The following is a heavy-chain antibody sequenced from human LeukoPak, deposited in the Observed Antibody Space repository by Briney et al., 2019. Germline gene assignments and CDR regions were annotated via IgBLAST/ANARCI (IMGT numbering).Heavy chain of an antibody. V-gene: IGHV4-38-2*01. CDR3: ARSGYSYGYVDY. D-gene: IGHD5-18*01. CDR1: GYSISSGYY. Sequence: SETLSLTCAVSGYSISSGYYCGGIRQPPGKGLEWIGSIYHSGSTYYNPSLKSRVTISVDTSKNQFSLKLSSVTAADTAVYYCARSGYSYGYVDYWGQGTLVTVSS. CDR2: IYHSGST. J-gene: IGHJ4*02.